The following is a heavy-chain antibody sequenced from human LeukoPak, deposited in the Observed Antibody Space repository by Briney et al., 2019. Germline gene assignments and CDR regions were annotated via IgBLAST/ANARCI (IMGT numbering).Heavy chain of an antibody. CDR2: IWYDGSNK. D-gene: IGHD5-12*01. CDR3: AREMGLNIVATFGY. CDR1: GFTFSNYG. V-gene: IGHV3-33*01. J-gene: IGHJ4*02. Sequence: PGGSLRLSCAASGFTFSNYGMHWVRQAPGKGLEWVALIWYDGSNKYYADSVQGRFIISRDNSKNTLYLQMNSLRAEDMAVYYCAREMGLNIVATFGYWGQGTLVTVSS.